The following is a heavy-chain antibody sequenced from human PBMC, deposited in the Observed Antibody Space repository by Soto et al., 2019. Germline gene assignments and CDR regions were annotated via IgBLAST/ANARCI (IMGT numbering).Heavy chain of an antibody. J-gene: IGHJ6*02. Sequence: SAKLSCKASGGTISCNAISWVQQENGQGLEWMGGIIPIFGTANYAQKFQGRVTITADESTSTAYMELSSLRSEDTAVYYCASPITMVRGVIQHYYYGMDVWGQGTTVTVSS. CDR1: GGTISCNA. CDR2: IIPIFGTA. V-gene: IGHV1-69*13. D-gene: IGHD3-10*01. CDR3: ASPITMVRGVIQHYYYGMDV.